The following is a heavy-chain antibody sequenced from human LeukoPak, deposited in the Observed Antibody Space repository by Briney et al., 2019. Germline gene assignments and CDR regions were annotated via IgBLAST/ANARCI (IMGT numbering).Heavy chain of an antibody. D-gene: IGHD3-10*01. CDR1: GGPISSYY. CDR3: ARRSRIGSGVNWFDP. J-gene: IGHJ5*02. Sequence: SETLSLTCIVSGGPISSYYWSWIRQPPGKGLEWIGYIYYSGSTNYNPSLKSRVTISVDTSKNQFSLKLSSVTAADTAVYYCARRSRIGSGVNWFDPWGQGTLVTVSS. V-gene: IGHV4-59*12. CDR2: IYYSGST.